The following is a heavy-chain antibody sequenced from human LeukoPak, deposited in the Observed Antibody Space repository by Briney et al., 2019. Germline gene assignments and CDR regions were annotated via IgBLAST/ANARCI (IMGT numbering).Heavy chain of an antibody. V-gene: IGHV1-18*01. J-gene: IGHJ4*02. CDR1: GYTFTSYG. D-gene: IGHD2-15*01. CDR3: ARARGGGSNPNLNDY. Sequence: ASVKVSRKASGYTFTSYGISWVRQAPGQGLEWMGWISAYNGNTNYAQKLQGRVTMTTDTSTSTAYMELRSLRSDDTAVYYCARARGGGSNPNLNDYWGQGTLVTVSS. CDR2: ISAYNGNT.